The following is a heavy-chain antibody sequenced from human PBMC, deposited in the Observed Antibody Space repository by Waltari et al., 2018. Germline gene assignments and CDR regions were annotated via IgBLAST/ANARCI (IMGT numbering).Heavy chain of an antibody. D-gene: IGHD2-2*02. V-gene: IGHV1-2*02. CDR3: ASLTNIPATAIPGRGDY. CDR2: INPKSGGT. J-gene: IGHJ4*02. CDR1: GYTFTGYY. Sequence: QVQLVQSGAEVKKPGASVKVSCKASGYTFTGYYMHWVRQAPGQGLEWVGWINPKSGGTNNAQKFQGRGTMTRDTSISTAYMELSRLRSDDTAVYYCASLTNIPATAIPGRGDYWGQGTLVTVSS.